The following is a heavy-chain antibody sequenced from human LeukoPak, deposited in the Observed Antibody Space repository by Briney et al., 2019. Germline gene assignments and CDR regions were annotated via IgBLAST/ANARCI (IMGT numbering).Heavy chain of an antibody. D-gene: IGHD2-15*01. CDR3: TTVGTKDIVVVVAAINYFDY. Sequence: ETLSLTCAVYGGSFSGYYWSWIRQPPGKGLEWVGRIKSKTDGGTTDYAAPVKGRFTISRDDSKNTLYLQMNSLKTEDTAVYYCTTVGTKDIVVVVAAINYFDYWGQGTLVTVSS. CDR1: GGSFSGYY. CDR2: IKSKTDGGTT. V-gene: IGHV3-15*01. J-gene: IGHJ4*02.